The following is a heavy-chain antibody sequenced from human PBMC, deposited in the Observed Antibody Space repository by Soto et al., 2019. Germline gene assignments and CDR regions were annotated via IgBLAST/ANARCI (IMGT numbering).Heavy chain of an antibody. V-gene: IGHV1-3*01. D-gene: IGHD4-17*01. Sequence: ASVKVSCKASGYTFTSYAMHWVRQAPGQRLEWMGWINAGNGNTKYSQKFQGRVTITRDTSASTAYMELSSLRSEDTAVYYCARTPHYGDYAGNAFAIWGQGTMVTVSS. CDR1: GYTFTSYA. CDR3: ARTPHYGDYAGNAFAI. CDR2: INAGNGNT. J-gene: IGHJ3*02.